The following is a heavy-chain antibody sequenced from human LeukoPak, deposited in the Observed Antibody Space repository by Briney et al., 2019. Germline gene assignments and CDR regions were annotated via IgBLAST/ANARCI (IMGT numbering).Heavy chain of an antibody. V-gene: IGHV3-21*01. J-gene: IGHJ4*02. CDR3: LRGDRRDF. Sequence: GGSLRLSCAASGFTLSSYWMSWVRQAPGKGLEWVSSISSGSGSMFYIDSVRGRFTISRDNARNSLYLQMNSLRVEDTAVYYCLRGDRRDFWGQGTLVTVSS. CDR1: GFTLSSYW. CDR2: ISSGSGSM.